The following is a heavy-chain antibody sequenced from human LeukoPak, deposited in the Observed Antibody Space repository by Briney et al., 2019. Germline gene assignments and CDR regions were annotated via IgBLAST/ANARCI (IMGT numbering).Heavy chain of an antibody. CDR3: ARDGLLWFGELFDY. CDR2: INAGNGNT. V-gene: IGHV1-3*01. D-gene: IGHD3-10*01. CDR1: GYAFTSYA. J-gene: IGHJ4*02. Sequence: GASVKVSCKASGYAFTSYAMHWVRQAPGQRLEWMGWINAGNGNTKYSQKFQGRVTITRDASASTAYMELSSLRSEDTAAYYCARDGLLWFGELFDYWGQGTLVTVSS.